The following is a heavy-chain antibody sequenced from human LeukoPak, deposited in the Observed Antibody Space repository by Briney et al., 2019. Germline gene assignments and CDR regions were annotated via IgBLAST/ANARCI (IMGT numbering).Heavy chain of an antibody. Sequence: ASVKVSCKASVYTFTSYGISWVRPAPGQGLEWLGWISAYNGNTNYAQKLQGRVTMTTDTSTSTAYMELRSLRSDDTAVYYCARDLEVTGTTAGNWGQGTLVTVSS. CDR3: ARDLEVTGTTAGN. CDR2: ISAYNGNT. J-gene: IGHJ4*02. CDR1: VYTFTSYG. D-gene: IGHD1-1*01. V-gene: IGHV1-18*01.